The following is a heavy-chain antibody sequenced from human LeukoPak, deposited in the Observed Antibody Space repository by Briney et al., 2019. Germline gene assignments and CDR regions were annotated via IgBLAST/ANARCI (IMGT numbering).Heavy chain of an antibody. V-gene: IGHV4-59*01. CDR2: IYYTGNT. Sequence: SETLSLTCTVSGGSISSYYWSWIRQPPGKGLEWIGYIYYTGNTNYNPSLKSRVTISVDTSKNQFSLKLSSVTAADTAVYYCASGWRNDAKRHFDYWGQGAPVAVSS. J-gene: IGHJ4*02. CDR1: GGSISSYY. CDR3: ASGWRNDAKRHFDY. D-gene: IGHD4/OR15-4a*01.